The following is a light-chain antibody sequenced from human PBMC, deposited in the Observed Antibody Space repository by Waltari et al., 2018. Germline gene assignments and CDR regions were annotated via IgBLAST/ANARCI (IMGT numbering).Light chain of an antibody. V-gene: IGLV2-14*03. Sequence: QSALTQPASVSGSPGQSITISCTGTDSDIVPYNYVSWYQQHPGRAPQLIIYGVSDRPSEVSNRFSGSKSGHTASLTISGLQAEDEADYYCSSFTRSRTWLFGGGTKVTVL. J-gene: IGLJ3*02. CDR2: GVS. CDR1: DSDIVPYNY. CDR3: SSFTRSRTWL.